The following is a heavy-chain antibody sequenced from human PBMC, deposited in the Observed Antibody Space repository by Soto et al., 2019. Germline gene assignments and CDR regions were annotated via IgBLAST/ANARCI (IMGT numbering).Heavy chain of an antibody. CDR1: GGSFSGYY. CDR2: INHSGST. J-gene: IGHJ4*02. V-gene: IGHV4-34*01. Sequence: SETLSLTCAVYGGSFSGYYWSWIRQPPGKGLEWKGEINHSGSTNYNPSLKSRVTISVDTSKNQFSLKLSSVTAADTAVYYCARGRERRITMIVVVITVFDSWGQGTLVTVSS. CDR3: ARGRERRITMIVVVITVFDS. D-gene: IGHD3-22*01.